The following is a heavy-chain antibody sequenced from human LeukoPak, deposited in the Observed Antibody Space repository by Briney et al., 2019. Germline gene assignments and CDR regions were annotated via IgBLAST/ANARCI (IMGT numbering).Heavy chain of an antibody. V-gene: IGHV4-59*08. D-gene: IGHD1-26*01. J-gene: IGHJ4*02. CDR2: IYYSGST. Sequence: PSETLSLTCPVSGGSITNYYWSWIRPPLGKGLEWIGYIYYSGSTNYNPSLKSRVTISVDTSKNQFSLSLSSVTAADTAVYYCARQRYSGSYYFDYWGQGTLVTVSS. CDR3: ARQRYSGSYYFDY. CDR1: GGSITNYY.